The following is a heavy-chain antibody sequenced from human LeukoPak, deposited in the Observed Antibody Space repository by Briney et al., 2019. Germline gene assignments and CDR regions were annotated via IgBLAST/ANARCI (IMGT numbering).Heavy chain of an antibody. CDR2: ISGSSTII. CDR1: GFTFSHYN. CDR3: ARDVLEDTQ. J-gene: IGHJ4*02. V-gene: IGHV3-48*01. Sequence: AGSLRLSCAGFGFTFSHYNMNWVRQAPGKGLEWVGYISGSSTIIYYADSVKGRFTVSRDNAKSSLYLQMNSLRAEDTALYYCARDVLEDTQWSQGTLVTVSS. D-gene: IGHD2-2*02.